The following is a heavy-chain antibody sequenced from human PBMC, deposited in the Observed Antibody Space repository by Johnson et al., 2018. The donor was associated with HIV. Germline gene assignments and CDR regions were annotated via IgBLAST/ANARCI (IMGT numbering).Heavy chain of an antibody. J-gene: IGHJ3*02. Sequence: VQLVESGGGLIQPGGSLRLSCAASGFTFDDFAMHWVRQAPGKGLEWVSAISRDSGSIFYADSVKGRFTISRDNDKNSLYLQMNRLRAEDTALYYCAEDRGELLWAFDIWGQGTMVTVSS. CDR3: AEDRGELLWAFDI. D-gene: IGHD1-26*01. CDR1: GFTFDDFA. CDR2: ISRDSGSI. V-gene: IGHV3-9*01.